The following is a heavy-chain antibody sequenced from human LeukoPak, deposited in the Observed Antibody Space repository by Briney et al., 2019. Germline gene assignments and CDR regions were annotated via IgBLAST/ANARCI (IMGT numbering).Heavy chain of an antibody. Sequence: GGSLRLSCAASGFTFSSYSMNWVRQAPGKGLEWVSYISSSSSTIYYADSVKGRFTISRDNAKNTLYLQMNSLRAEDTAVYYCAKDGLPMITMDHYYYMDVWGKGTTVTVSS. CDR2: ISSSSSTI. CDR1: GFTFSSYS. J-gene: IGHJ6*03. CDR3: AKDGLPMITMDHYYYMDV. V-gene: IGHV3-48*04. D-gene: IGHD3-10*01.